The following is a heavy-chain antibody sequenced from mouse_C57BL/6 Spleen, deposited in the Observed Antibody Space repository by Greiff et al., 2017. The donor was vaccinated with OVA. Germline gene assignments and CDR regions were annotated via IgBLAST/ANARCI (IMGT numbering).Heavy chain of an antibody. D-gene: IGHD2-12*01. CDR2: ISDGGSYT. V-gene: IGHV5-4*01. CDR3: ARDRETYYSPTGFAY. Sequence: EVMLVESGEGLVKPGGSLKLSCAASGFTFSSYAMSWVRQTPEKRLEWVATISDGGSYTYYPDNVKGRFTISRDNAKNNLYLQMSHLKSEDTAMYYCARDRETYYSPTGFAYWGQGTLVTVSA. CDR1: GFTFSSYA. J-gene: IGHJ3*01.